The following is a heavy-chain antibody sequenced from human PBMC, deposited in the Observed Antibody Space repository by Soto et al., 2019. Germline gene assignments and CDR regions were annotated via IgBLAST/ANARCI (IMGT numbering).Heavy chain of an antibody. CDR3: ARGPEGVYYYYYGMDV. CDR1: GGTFSSYA. Sequence: SVKVSCKASGGTFSSYAISWVRQAPGQGLEWMGGIIPIFGTANYAQKFQGRVTITADESTSTAYMELSSLRSEDTAVYYCARGPEGVYYYYYGMDVWGQRTTVTVCS. CDR2: IIPIFGTA. D-gene: IGHD6-13*01. J-gene: IGHJ6*02. V-gene: IGHV1-69*13.